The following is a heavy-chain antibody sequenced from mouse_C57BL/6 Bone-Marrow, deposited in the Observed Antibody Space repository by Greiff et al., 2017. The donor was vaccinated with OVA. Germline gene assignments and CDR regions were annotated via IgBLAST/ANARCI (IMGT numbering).Heavy chain of an antibody. J-gene: IGHJ2*01. Sequence: QVQLQQSGPELVKPGASVKISCKASGYAFSSSWMNWVKQRPGKGLEWIGRIYPGDGDTNYNGKFKGKATLTADKSSSTAYMQRSSLTSEDSAVYFCARPRTAQATFDYWGQGTTLTVSS. V-gene: IGHV1-82*01. CDR3: ARPRTAQATFDY. D-gene: IGHD3-2*02. CDR2: IYPGDGDT. CDR1: GYAFSSSW.